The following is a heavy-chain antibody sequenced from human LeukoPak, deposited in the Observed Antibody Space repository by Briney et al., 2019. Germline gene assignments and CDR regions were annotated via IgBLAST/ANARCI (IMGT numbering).Heavy chain of an antibody. CDR1: GVSRGTSGMW. Sequence: SGPTLVNPTQTLTLTCTFSGVSRGTSGMWVTWIRQAPGKALEWLARIDWDDDTYYRTSLKPRLTISQDTTKHQVVLTMTNMDPVDTATYYCARMRAYSNVYYFDYWGRGTLVTVSS. CDR2: IDWDDDT. CDR3: ARMRAYSNVYYFDY. V-gene: IGHV2-70*11. D-gene: IGHD4-11*01. J-gene: IGHJ4*02.